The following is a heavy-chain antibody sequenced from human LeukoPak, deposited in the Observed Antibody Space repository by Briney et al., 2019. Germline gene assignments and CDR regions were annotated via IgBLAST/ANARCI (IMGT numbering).Heavy chain of an antibody. CDR2: INPNSGGT. D-gene: IGHD2/OR15-2a*01. V-gene: IGHV1-2*02. CDR3: ARVFVLSLDY. J-gene: IGHJ4*02. CDR1: GYTFAAYY. Sequence: ASVKVSCKASGYTFAAYYMHWVRQAPGQGLEWMGWINPNSGGTNYAQKFQGRVTMARDTSISTAYMELSRLRSDDTAVYYCARVFVLSLDYWGQGTLVTVSS.